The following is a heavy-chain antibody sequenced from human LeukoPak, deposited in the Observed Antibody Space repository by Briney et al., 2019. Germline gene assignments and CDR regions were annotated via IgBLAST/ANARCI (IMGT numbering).Heavy chain of an antibody. J-gene: IGHJ4*02. Sequence: VGSLRLSCAASGFTFSIYSMNWVRQPPGKGLEWVSYISSSSTSIYYADSVKRRFTISRDNAKNSLYLQMNSLRDDDTAVYYCASSDDYGGNRFDYWGQGTLVTVSS. D-gene: IGHD4-23*01. CDR2: ISSSSTSI. CDR3: ASSDDYGGNRFDY. V-gene: IGHV3-48*02. CDR1: GFTFSIYS.